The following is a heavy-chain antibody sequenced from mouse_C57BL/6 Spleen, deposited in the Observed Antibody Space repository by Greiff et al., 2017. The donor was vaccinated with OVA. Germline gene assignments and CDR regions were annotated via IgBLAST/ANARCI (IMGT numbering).Heavy chain of an antibody. Sequence: EVKLVESGPELVKPGASVKISCKASGYTFTDYYMNWVKQSHGKSLEWIGDINPNNGGTSYNQKFKGKATLTVDKSSSTAYMELRSLTSEDSAVYYCARSPAYYGSRGYFDYWGQGTTLTVSS. CDR1: GYTFTDYY. V-gene: IGHV1-26*01. CDR2: INPNNGGT. D-gene: IGHD1-1*01. J-gene: IGHJ2*01. CDR3: ARSPAYYGSRGYFDY.